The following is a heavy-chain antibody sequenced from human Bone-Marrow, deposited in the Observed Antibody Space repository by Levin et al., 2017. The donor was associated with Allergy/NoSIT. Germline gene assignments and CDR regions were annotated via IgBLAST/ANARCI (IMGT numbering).Heavy chain of an antibody. Sequence: SVKVSCKASGGTFSSYAISWVRQAPGQGLEWMGGIIPIFGTANYAQKFQGRVTITADESTSTAYMELSSLRSEDTAVYYCARDGEVPAAMGQPSPHQPYGMDVWGQGTTVTVSS. D-gene: IGHD2-2*01. CDR3: ARDGEVPAAMGQPSPHQPYGMDV. CDR1: GGTFSSYA. CDR2: IIPIFGTA. J-gene: IGHJ6*02. V-gene: IGHV1-69*13.